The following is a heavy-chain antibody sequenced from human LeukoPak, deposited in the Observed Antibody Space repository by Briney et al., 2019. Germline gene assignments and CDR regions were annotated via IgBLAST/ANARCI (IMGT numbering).Heavy chain of an antibody. V-gene: IGHV4-38-2*01. Sequence: PSETLSLTCDVSGYSISSGYYWGWIRQPPGKGLEWIGSIYHSGSTYYNPSLKSRVTISVDTSKNQFSLKLSSVTAADTAVYYCARRTVTTNADAFDIWGQGTMVTVSS. CDR2: IYHSGST. D-gene: IGHD4-17*01. CDR3: ARRTVTTNADAFDI. CDR1: GYSISSGYY. J-gene: IGHJ3*02.